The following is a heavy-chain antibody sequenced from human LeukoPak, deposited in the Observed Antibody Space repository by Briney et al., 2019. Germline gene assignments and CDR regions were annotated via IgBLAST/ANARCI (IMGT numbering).Heavy chain of an antibody. J-gene: IGHJ4*02. D-gene: IGHD3-16*01. Sequence: GASVKVSCKASGYTFTSYGINWVRQAPGQGLEWMGWISPYSGDTHYIEKFQGRLTMTTDTSTSTVYMELRSLRSDDTAVYYCARWGAAGFMDFWGQGTLVTVSS. CDR1: GYTFTSYG. V-gene: IGHV1-18*01. CDR3: ARWGAAGFMDF. CDR2: ISPYSGDT.